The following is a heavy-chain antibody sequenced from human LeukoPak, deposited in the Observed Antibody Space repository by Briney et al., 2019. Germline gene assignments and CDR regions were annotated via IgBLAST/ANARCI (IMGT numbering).Heavy chain of an antibody. D-gene: IGHD4-17*01. J-gene: IGHJ6*02. CDR1: GFTFGTYA. V-gene: IGHV3-30*04. Sequence: GGSLRLSCAASGFTFGTYAMHWVRQAPGKGLEWVAMISYHGGKEFYADSVKGRFTISRDNTENTLYLQMNSLRPEDTAVYYCARVASLSVTHYYYYGMDVWGPGTTVTVSS. CDR3: ARVASLSVTHYYYYGMDV. CDR2: ISYHGGKE.